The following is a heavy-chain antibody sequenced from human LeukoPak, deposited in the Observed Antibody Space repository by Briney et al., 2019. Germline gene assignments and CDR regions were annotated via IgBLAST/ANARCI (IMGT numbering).Heavy chain of an antibody. CDR2: IYYSGST. CDR1: GGSISRYY. CDR3: ARGGIGAAGPVGY. J-gene: IGHJ4*02. D-gene: IGHD6-13*01. Sequence: SETLSLTCTVSGGSISRYYWSWIRQPPGKRLEWIGYIYYSGSTNYSPSLKSRVTISVDTSKNQFSLKLSSVTAADTAVYYCARGGIGAAGPVGYWGQGTLVTVSA. V-gene: IGHV4-59*01.